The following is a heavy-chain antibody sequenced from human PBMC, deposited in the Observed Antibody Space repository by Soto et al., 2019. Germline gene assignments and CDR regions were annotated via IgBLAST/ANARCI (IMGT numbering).Heavy chain of an antibody. V-gene: IGHV4-39*01. J-gene: IGHJ5*02. Sequence: GSLRLSCAASGFTSSSYAMSWVRQAPGKGLEWIGSIYYSGSTYYNPSLKSRVTISVDTSKNQFSLKLSSVTAADTAVYYCARSGLLLGWFDPWGQGTLVTVSS. CDR3: ARSGLLLGWFDP. D-gene: IGHD3-10*01. CDR1: GFTSSSYA. CDR2: IYYSGST.